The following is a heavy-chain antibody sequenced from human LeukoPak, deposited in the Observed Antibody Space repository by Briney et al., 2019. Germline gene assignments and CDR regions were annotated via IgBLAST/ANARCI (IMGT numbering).Heavy chain of an antibody. CDR1: GYTFTHQW. J-gene: IGHJ4*02. Sequence: GESLKISCKASGYTFTHQWIGWVRQMSGSGLEWMGIIYPRDSDTIYSPSFQGHVTISADTSINTAYLEWSSLEASDTGIYYCARHSDVIGAIWGQGTLVTVSS. CDR3: ARHSDVIGAI. V-gene: IGHV5-51*01. D-gene: IGHD3-10*01. CDR2: IYPRDSDT.